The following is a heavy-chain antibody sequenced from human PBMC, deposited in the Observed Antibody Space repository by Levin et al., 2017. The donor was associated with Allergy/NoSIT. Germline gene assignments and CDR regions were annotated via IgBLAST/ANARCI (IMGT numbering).Heavy chain of an antibody. CDR2: ISGSGGST. CDR3: AKHGKIQLWFGRSWGNWFDP. Sequence: GGSLRLSCAASGFTFSSYAMSWVRQAPGKGLEWVSAISGSGGSTYYADSVKGRFTISRDNSKNTLYLQMNSLRAEDTAVYYCAKHGKIQLWFGRSWGNWFDPWGQGTLVTVSS. CDR1: GFTFSSYA. V-gene: IGHV3-23*01. J-gene: IGHJ5*02. D-gene: IGHD5-18*01.